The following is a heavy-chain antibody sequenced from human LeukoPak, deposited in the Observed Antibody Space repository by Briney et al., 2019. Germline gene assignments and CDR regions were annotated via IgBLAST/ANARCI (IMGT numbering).Heavy chain of an antibody. CDR3: ARGPWGLDS. D-gene: IGHD7-27*01. J-gene: IGHJ4*02. V-gene: IGHV3-23*01. Sequence: PGGSLRLSCAVSGFTFSSYDMSWVRQAPGKGLEWVSAISGSGGSTYYADSVKGRFTISRDNSKNTLYLQMNSLRAEDTAVYYCARGPWGLDSWGQGALVSVSS. CDR1: GFTFSSYD. CDR2: ISGSGGST.